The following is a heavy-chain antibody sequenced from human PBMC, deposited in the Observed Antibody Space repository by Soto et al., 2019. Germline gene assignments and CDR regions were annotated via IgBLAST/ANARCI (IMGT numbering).Heavy chain of an antibody. CDR3: ARLGYCTGTSCYTFDS. V-gene: IGHV5-10-1*01. CDR2: INPSDSYT. J-gene: IGHJ4*02. D-gene: IGHD2-2*02. Sequence: PGESLKISCQGSGYSFTSYWIGWVRQRPGKGLEWMGRINPSDSYTTYSPSFQGHVTISTDKSFSTAYLQWSGLKASDTAMYYCARLGYCTGTSCYTFDSWGQGTPVTVSS. CDR1: GYSFTSYW.